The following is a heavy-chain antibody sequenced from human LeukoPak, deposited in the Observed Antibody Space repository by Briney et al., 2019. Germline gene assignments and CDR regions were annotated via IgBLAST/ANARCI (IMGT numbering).Heavy chain of an antibody. Sequence: ASVKVSCKASGYTFTSYAMHWVRQAPGQRLEWMGWVNAGNGNTKYSQKFQGRVTITRDTSASTAYMELSSLRSEDTAVYYCAREGYSYGGYYFDYWGQGTLVTVSS. D-gene: IGHD5-18*01. CDR2: VNAGNGNT. J-gene: IGHJ4*02. CDR1: GYTFTSYA. V-gene: IGHV1-3*01. CDR3: AREGYSYGGYYFDY.